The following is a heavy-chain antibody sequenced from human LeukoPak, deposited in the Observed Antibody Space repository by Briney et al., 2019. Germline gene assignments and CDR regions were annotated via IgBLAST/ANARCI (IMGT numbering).Heavy chain of an antibody. J-gene: IGHJ4*02. CDR3: ARDPPALEDFDY. CDR2: ISGRGNTI. V-gene: IGHV3-48*04. CDR1: GFTFSGYS. Sequence: PGGSLRLSCAASGFTFSGYSMNWARQAPGKGLEWISYISGRGNTIKYADSVKGRFTISRDNGKNSLYLHMSSLRAEDTAVYYCARDPPALEDFDYWGQGTQVTVSS.